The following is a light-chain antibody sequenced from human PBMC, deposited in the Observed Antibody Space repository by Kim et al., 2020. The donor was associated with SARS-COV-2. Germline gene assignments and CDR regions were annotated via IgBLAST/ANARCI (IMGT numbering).Light chain of an antibody. V-gene: IGKV1-5*03. Sequence: AYVGDRVTITCRASQSISNWLAWYQQKPGKTPNLLVYEASTLESGVPTRFSGSGSGTEFTLTISSLQPDDFATYYCQQYNTYPLTFGGGTKVDIK. CDR1: QSISNW. J-gene: IGKJ4*01. CDR3: QQYNTYPLT. CDR2: EAS.